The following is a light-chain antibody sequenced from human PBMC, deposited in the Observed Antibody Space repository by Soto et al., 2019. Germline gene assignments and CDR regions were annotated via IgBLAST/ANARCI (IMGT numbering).Light chain of an antibody. CDR3: DSWDNSLSVVL. J-gene: IGLJ2*01. V-gene: IGLV1-51*01. CDR1: SSNIGSNY. CDR2: DNY. Sequence: QSVMTQPLSVSAAPGQRVTISCSGSSSNIGSNYVSWYQQLPGTAPKLLIYDNYKRPSGIPDRFSGSTSGTSATLAIAGLQTGDEADYYCDSWDNSLSVVLFGGGTKVTVL.